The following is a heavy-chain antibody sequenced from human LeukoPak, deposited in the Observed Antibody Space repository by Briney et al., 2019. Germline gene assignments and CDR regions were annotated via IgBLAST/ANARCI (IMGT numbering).Heavy chain of an antibody. CDR2: IPYDGSNK. V-gene: IGHV3-30*02. Sequence: GGSLRLSCAASAFTFSSCGMHWVRQAPGKGLEWVAFIPYDGSNKYYADSVKGRFTISRDNSKHTLYLQMNSLRAEDTALYYCARGGYYYDSRGYYVFDYRGQGTLVTVSS. CDR1: AFTFSSCG. D-gene: IGHD3-22*01. J-gene: IGHJ4*02. CDR3: ARGGYYYDSRGYYVFDY.